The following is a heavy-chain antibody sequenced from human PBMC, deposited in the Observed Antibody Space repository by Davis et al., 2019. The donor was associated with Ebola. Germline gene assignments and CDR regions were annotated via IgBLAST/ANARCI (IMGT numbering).Heavy chain of an antibody. CDR2: ISYDGSNK. Sequence: PGGSLRLSCAASGFTFSSYAMHWVRQAPGKGLEWVAVISYDGSNKYYADSVKGRFTISRDNSKNTLYLQMNSLRAEDTAVYYCAKDPLASGSSYYDYWGQGTLVTVSS. V-gene: IGHV3-30-3*01. CDR3: AKDPLASGSSYYDY. D-gene: IGHD6-6*01. J-gene: IGHJ4*02. CDR1: GFTFSSYA.